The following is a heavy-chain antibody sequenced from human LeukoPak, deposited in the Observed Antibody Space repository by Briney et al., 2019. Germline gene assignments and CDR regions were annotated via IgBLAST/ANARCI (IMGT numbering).Heavy chain of an antibody. D-gene: IGHD3-10*01. CDR3: AMVVLWFGGGGYYFDY. V-gene: IGHV1-24*01. CDR1: GYTLTELS. J-gene: IGHJ4*02. Sequence: ASVKVSCKVSGYTLTELSMHWVRQAPGKGLEWMGGFDPEDGETLYAQNFQGRVTMTEDTSTDTAYMELSSLRSEDTAVYYCAMVVLWFGGGGYYFDYWGQGTLVTVSS. CDR2: FDPEDGET.